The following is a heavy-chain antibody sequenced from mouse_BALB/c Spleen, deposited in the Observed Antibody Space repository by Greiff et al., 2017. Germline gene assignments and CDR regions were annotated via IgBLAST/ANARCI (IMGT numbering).Heavy chain of an antibody. CDR1: GYTFTSYW. Sequence: LQESGAELAKPGASVKMSCKASGYTFTSYWMHWVKQRPGQGLEWIGYINPSTGYTEYNQKFKDKATLTADKSSSTAYMQLSSLTSEDSAVYYCARWVPYAMDYWGQGTSVTVSS. V-gene: IGHV1-7*01. CDR2: INPSTGYT. D-gene: IGHD2-14*01. J-gene: IGHJ4*01. CDR3: ARWVPYAMDY.